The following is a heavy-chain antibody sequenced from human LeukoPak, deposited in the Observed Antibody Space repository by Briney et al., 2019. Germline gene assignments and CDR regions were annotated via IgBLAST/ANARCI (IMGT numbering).Heavy chain of an antibody. J-gene: IGHJ4*02. CDR1: GYTFTSYD. Sequence: VASVKVSCKASGYTFTSYDINWVRQATGQGLEWMGWMNPNRGNTGYAQKFQGRVTITRNTSISTAYMELSSLRSEDTAVYYWASIPDGGYYDSSIWGQGTLVTVSS. CDR2: MNPNRGNT. D-gene: IGHD3-22*01. CDR3: ASIPDGGYYDSSI. V-gene: IGHV1-8*03.